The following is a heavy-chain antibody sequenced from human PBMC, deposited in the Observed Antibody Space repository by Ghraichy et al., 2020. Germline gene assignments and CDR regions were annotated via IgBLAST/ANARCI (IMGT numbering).Heavy chain of an antibody. V-gene: IGHV4-39*01. Sequence: SETLSLTCTVSGGSISSSSYYWGWIRQPPGKGLEWIGSIYYSGSTYYNPSLKSRVTISVDTSKNQFSLKLSSVTAADTAVYYCASAAYVDTAMASYYFDYWGQGTLVTVSS. CDR1: GGSISSSSYY. J-gene: IGHJ4*02. CDR3: ASAAYVDTAMASYYFDY. D-gene: IGHD5-18*01. CDR2: IYYSGST.